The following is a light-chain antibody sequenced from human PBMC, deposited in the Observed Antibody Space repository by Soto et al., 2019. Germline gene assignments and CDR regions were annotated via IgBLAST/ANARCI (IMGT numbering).Light chain of an antibody. CDR2: AAS. CDR3: QHLNSYPPT. CDR1: QGISSY. V-gene: IGKV1-9*01. Sequence: DILLTQSPSFLSASVGDRVTITCRASQGISSYLAWYQQKPGKAPKLLIYAASTLQSGVPSRYSSGGSETEFNLTTSSLQPEDFATNYCQHLNSYPPTFGPGTKVDIK. J-gene: IGKJ3*01.